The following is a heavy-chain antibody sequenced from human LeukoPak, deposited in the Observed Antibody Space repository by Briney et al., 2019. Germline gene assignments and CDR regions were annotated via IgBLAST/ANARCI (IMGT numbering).Heavy chain of an antibody. Sequence: GGSLRLSCAASGFTISNYGMHWVRQAPGKGLEWVAVISYDGNNKYYADSVKGRFTISRDNSKNTLYLQMNSLRAEDTAVYYCAGLKIEYSSSWGQGTLVTVSS. J-gene: IGHJ5*02. V-gene: IGHV3-30*03. CDR3: AGLKIEYSSS. D-gene: IGHD6-6*01. CDR2: ISYDGNNK. CDR1: GFTISNYG.